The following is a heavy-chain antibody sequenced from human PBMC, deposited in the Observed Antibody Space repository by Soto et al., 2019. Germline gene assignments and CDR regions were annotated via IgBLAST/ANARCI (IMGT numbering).Heavy chain of an antibody. Sequence: PSETLSLTCTISGGPINAHFWSWIRQPAGKGLEFIGHIYISGTTTYNPSLKSRFTLSIDPPKSQLSLKLSSVTAADTAVYYRAIINGGSPDFWGQGTLVTVSS. D-gene: IGHD2-15*01. V-gene: IGHV4-4*07. J-gene: IGHJ4*02. CDR3: AIINGGSPDF. CDR2: IYISGTT. CDR1: GGPINAHF.